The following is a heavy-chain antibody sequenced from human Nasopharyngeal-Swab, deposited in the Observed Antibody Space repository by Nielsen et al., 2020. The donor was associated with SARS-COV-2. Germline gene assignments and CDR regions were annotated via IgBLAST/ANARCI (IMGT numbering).Heavy chain of an antibody. V-gene: IGHV3-7*03. CDR1: GFTFSSHW. J-gene: IGHJ6*02. CDR3: ARDQGYKTYYYYYGMDV. Sequence: GESLKISCAASGFTFSSHWMSWVRQAPGKGLEWVANIKQDGSEKYYVDSVKGRFTISRDNAKNSLYLQMNSLRAEDTAVYYCARDQGYKTYYYYYGMDVWGQGTTVTVSS. CDR2: IKQDGSEK. D-gene: IGHD5-18*01.